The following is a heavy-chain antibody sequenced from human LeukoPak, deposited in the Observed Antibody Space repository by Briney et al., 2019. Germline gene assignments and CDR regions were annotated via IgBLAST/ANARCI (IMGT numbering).Heavy chain of an antibody. CDR3: ARLRGSSLD. CDR2: INHSGST. V-gene: IGHV4-34*01. CDR1: GGSFSGYY. D-gene: IGHD1-26*01. J-gene: IGHJ4*02. Sequence: SETLSLTCAVYGGSFSGYYWSWIRQPPGKGLEWIGEINHSGSTNYNPSLKSRVTISVDTSKNQFSLKLSSVTAADTAVYYCARLRGSSLDWGQGTLVTVSS.